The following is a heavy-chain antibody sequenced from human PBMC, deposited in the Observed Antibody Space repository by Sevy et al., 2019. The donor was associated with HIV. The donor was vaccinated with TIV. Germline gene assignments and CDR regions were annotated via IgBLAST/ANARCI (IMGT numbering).Heavy chain of an antibody. Sequence: SGPTLVNPTQTLTLTCTFSGFSLSTSGVGVGWIRQPPGKALEWLALIYWDDDKRYSPSLKSRLTITKDTSKNQVVLTMTNMDPVDTATYYCAHRREERDYDFWSGYYTGSSYFDYWGQGTLVTVSS. CDR3: AHRREERDYDFWSGYYTGSSYFDY. CDR1: GFSLSTSGVG. V-gene: IGHV2-5*02. D-gene: IGHD3-3*01. J-gene: IGHJ4*02. CDR2: IYWDDDK.